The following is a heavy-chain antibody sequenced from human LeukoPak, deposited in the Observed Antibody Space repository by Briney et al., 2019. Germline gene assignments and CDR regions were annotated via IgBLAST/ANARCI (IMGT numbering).Heavy chain of an antibody. J-gene: IGHJ5*02. CDR2: IYNSGST. CDR1: GGSISSSSYY. D-gene: IGHD1-26*01. V-gene: IGHV4-39*01. Sequence: SETLSLTCTVSGGSISSSSYYWGWIRQPPGKGLEWIGSIYNSGSTYNNPSLKSRVTISVDTSKNQFSMKLSSVTAADTAVYHCARHGRLGGSYSPWGQGTLVTVSS. CDR3: ARHGRLGGSYSP.